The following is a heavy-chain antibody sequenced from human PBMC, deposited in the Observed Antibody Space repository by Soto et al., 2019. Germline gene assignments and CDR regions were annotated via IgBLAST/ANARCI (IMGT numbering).Heavy chain of an antibody. CDR2: IMPIFGTA. D-gene: IGHD2-2*01. CDR1: GGTFSDYA. V-gene: IGHV1-69*01. Sequence: QVQLVQSGAEVKKPGSSVKVSCKASGGTFSDYAFSWVRQAPGQGLEWMGGIMPIFGTANYAQKFQGRVTITADESTNTAYMELSSLRSEDTAVYYCARAYIVVVPAATTYAFDIWGQGTMVTVSS. CDR3: ARAYIVVVPAATTYAFDI. J-gene: IGHJ3*02.